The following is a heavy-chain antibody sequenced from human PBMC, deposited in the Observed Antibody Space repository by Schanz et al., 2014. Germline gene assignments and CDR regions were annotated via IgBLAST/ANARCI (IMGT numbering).Heavy chain of an antibody. D-gene: IGHD6-19*01. Sequence: QVQLVQSGAEVKKPGASVKVSCKASGYTFISYGIKWVRQAPGQGLEWMGWISAYNGHTDYAQKLQGRVTLTADTSTSTAYMDLRSLRSDDTAVYYCARGGYSSGWYDRDIAHFDYWGQGTLVTVSS. CDR3: ARGGYSSGWYDRDIAHFDY. CDR2: ISAYNGHT. V-gene: IGHV1-18*01. CDR1: GYTFISYG. J-gene: IGHJ4*02.